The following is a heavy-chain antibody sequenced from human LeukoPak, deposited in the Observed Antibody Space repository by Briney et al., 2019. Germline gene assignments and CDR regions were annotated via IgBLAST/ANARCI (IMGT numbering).Heavy chain of an antibody. CDR2: TNPNSGGT. CDR3: ARLGRNVETSMVTYFQH. Sequence: ASVKVSCKSSGYTFTGYYLHWVRLAPGQGLEWLGWTNPNSGGTNYGQKFQGRVTMTRDTSISTAYMELSRLRSDDTAVYYCARLGRNVETSMVTYFQHWGQGTLVTVSS. J-gene: IGHJ1*01. D-gene: IGHD5-18*01. V-gene: IGHV1-2*02. CDR1: GYTFTGYY.